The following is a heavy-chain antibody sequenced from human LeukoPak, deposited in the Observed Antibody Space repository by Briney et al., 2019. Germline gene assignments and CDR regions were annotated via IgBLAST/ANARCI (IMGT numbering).Heavy chain of an antibody. D-gene: IGHD6-25*01. CDR1: GGSISSIGNF. Sequence: SETLSLTCTVSGGSISSIGNFWGWIRQPPGKGLEWIGSIYYSGNTYYNPSLKSRVTISVDTSKNQFSLKLNSVTAADTAVYYCARLDRGINAAHFDYWGQGTLVTVSS. CDR3: ARLDRGINAAHFDY. V-gene: IGHV4-39*01. CDR2: IYYSGNT. J-gene: IGHJ4*02.